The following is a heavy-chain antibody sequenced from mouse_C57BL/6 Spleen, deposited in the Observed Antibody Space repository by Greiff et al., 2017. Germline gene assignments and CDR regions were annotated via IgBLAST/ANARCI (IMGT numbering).Heavy chain of an antibody. CDR2: IDPSDSYT. D-gene: IGHD1-1*01. V-gene: IGHV1-59*01. CDR1: GYTFTSYW. Sequence: LQQPGAELVRPGTSVKLSCKASGYTFTSYWMHWVKQRPGQGLEWIGVIDPSDSYTNYNQKFKGKATLTVDTSSSTAYMQLSSLTSEDSAVYYCARDYGSRIRYAMDYWGQGTSVTVSS. J-gene: IGHJ4*01. CDR3: ARDYGSRIRYAMDY.